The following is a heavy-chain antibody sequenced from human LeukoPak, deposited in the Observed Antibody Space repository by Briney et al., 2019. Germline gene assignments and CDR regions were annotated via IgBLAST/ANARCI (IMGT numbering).Heavy chain of an antibody. CDR2: ISWDGVTT. V-gene: IGHV3-43*01. CDR1: GFTFDDYT. Sequence: GGSLRLSCAASGFTFDDYTMHWVRQAPGKGLEWVSLISWDGVTTYYAHSEKGRFTISRDSSKNSLFLQMNSLRTEDTALYYCARDKTGTGIDYWGQGTLVTVSS. J-gene: IGHJ4*02. D-gene: IGHD1-7*01. CDR3: ARDKTGTGIDY.